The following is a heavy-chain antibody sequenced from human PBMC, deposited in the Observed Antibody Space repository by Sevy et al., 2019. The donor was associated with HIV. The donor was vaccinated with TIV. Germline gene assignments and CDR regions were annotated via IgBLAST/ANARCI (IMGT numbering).Heavy chain of an antibody. D-gene: IGHD5-18*01. J-gene: IGHJ4*02. CDR2: MWYDGSNK. CDR3: ARDGGRGYSYGTPPNDY. V-gene: IGHV3-33*01. Sequence: GGSLRLSCAASGFTFSSYGMHWVRQAPGKVLEWVAVMWYDGSNKYCADSVKGRFTISRDNSKNTLYLQMNSLRAEDTAVYYCARDGGRGYSYGTPPNDYWGQGTLVTVSS. CDR1: GFTFSSYG.